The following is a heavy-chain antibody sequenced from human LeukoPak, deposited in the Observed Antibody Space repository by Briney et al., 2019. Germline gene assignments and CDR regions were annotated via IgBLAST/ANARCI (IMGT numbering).Heavy chain of an antibody. D-gene: IGHD3-9*01. Sequence: ASVKVSCKASGYTFTGYYMHWVRQAPGQGLEWMGWINPNNGGTNYAQKFQGRVTMTRDTSISTAYMELSRLRSDDTAVYYCARGSGYYDILTGYYTPLYYFDYWGQGTLVTVSS. CDR3: ARGSGYYDILTGYYTPLYYFDY. J-gene: IGHJ4*02. V-gene: IGHV1-2*02. CDR2: INPNNGGT. CDR1: GYTFTGYY.